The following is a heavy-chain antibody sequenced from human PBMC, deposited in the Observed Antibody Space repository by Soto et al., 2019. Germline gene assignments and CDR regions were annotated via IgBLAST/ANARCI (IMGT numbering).Heavy chain of an antibody. CDR2: MNPNSGNT. D-gene: IGHD3-3*01. V-gene: IGHV1-8*01. J-gene: IGHJ6*03. Sequence: GASVKVSCKASGYTFTSYDINWVRQATGQGLEWMGWMNPNSGNTGYAQKFQGRVTMTRNTSISTAYMELSSLRSEDTAVYYCARKVKLRFVEWLSSYYYYYMDVWGKGTTVTVSS. CDR3: ARKVKLRFVEWLSSYYYYYMDV. CDR1: GYTFTSYD.